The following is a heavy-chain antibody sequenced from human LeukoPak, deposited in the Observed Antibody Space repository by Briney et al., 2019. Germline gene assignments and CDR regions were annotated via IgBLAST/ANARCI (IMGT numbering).Heavy chain of an antibody. CDR2: TNPNSGGT. J-gene: IGHJ4*02. D-gene: IGHD3-10*01. V-gene: IGHV1-2*04. CDR3: ARDSIGRNGSEK. Sequence: ASVKVSCKASGYTFTGYYMHWVRQTPGQGLEWMGWTNPNSGGTNYAQKFQGWVTMPRDTSISTAYMELSRLRSDDTAVYYCARDSIGRNGSEKWGQGTLVTVSS. CDR1: GYTFTGYY.